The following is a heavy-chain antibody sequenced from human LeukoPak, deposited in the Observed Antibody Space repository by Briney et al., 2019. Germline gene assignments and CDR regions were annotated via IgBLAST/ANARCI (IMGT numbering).Heavy chain of an antibody. D-gene: IGHD6-19*01. CDR3: ARDYSSGWYVY. Sequence: ASVKVSCKASGYTFTDYYMHWVRQAPGQGLEWMGRINPYSGGTNYAQKFQGRVTMTRDTSISTAYMELSRLKSDDTAWYYCARDYSSGWYVYWGQGTLVIVSS. J-gene: IGHJ4*02. CDR2: INPYSGGT. V-gene: IGHV1-2*06. CDR1: GYTFTDYY.